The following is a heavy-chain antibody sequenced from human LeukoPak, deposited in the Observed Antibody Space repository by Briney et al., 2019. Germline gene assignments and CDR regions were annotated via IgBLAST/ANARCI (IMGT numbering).Heavy chain of an antibody. CDR2: ISSTGNT. Sequence: GGSLRLSCAASGFTFSRSAMTWVRQTPGKGLDWVSSISSTGNTYYADSVKRRFTNPRDNSKNMLYLQMNSLRAQDTAVYYCVKGRLSEDRLDFWGQGTLVTVSS. CDR3: VKGRLSEDRLDF. CDR1: GFTFSRSA. V-gene: IGHV3-23*01. D-gene: IGHD3-16*01. J-gene: IGHJ4*02.